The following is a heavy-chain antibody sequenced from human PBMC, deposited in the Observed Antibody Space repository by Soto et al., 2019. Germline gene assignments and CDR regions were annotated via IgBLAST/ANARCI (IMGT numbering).Heavy chain of an antibody. D-gene: IGHD6-6*01. CDR2: IKPDGSEK. J-gene: IGHJ4*01. V-gene: IGHV3-7*01. CDR1: GFTFSSYW. Sequence: GGSLRRSCAASGFTFSSYWMSWVRQAPGKGLEWVANIKPDGSEKYYVDSVRGRFTISRDNVENSLNLQMNSLRAEDAALYYCARDEARPLGYWGQGTLVTVSS. CDR3: ARDEARPLGY.